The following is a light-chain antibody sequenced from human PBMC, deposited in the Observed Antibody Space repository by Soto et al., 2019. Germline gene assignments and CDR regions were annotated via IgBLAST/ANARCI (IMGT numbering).Light chain of an antibody. V-gene: IGKV1-17*03. J-gene: IGKJ5*01. CDR1: QAISHY. CDR2: GAS. CDR3: QQVNSYPLT. Sequence: DIQMTQSPSAMSASVGDRVTITCRASQAISHYLAWFHQRPGKVPKRLIYGASTLQSGVPSRFSGSGSGTEFTLTISSLQPDDFATYYCQQVNSYPLTFGQGTRLEI.